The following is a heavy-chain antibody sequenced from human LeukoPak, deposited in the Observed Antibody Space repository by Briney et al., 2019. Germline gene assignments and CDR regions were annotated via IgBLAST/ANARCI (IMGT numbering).Heavy chain of an antibody. Sequence: ASVKVSCKASGYTFTSYAMHWVRQAPGQRLEWMGWINAGNGNTKYSQKFQGRVTITRDTSASTAYMELSSLRSEDTAVYYCARAYLHYGSGSYFFDYWGQGTLVTVSS. D-gene: IGHD3-10*01. J-gene: IGHJ4*02. CDR3: ARAYLHYGSGSYFFDY. CDR2: INAGNGNT. CDR1: GYTFTSYA. V-gene: IGHV1-3*01.